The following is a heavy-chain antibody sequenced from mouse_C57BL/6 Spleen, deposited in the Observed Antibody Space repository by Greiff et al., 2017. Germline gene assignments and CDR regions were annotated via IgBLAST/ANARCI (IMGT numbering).Heavy chain of an antibody. CDR3: ARRRDYGYDVDY. V-gene: IGHV1-82*01. D-gene: IGHD2-2*01. CDR1: GYAFSSSW. J-gene: IGHJ2*01. Sequence: VHLVESGPELVKPGASVKISCKASGYAFSSSWMNWVKPRPGKGLEGIGRIYPGDGDTNYNGKFKGKATLTADKSSSTAFMQLSSLTSEDSAVYFCARRRDYGYDVDYWGKGTTLTVSS. CDR2: IYPGDGDT.